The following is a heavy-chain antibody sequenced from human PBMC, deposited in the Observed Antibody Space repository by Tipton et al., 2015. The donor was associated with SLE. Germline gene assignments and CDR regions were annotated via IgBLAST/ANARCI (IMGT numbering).Heavy chain of an antibody. J-gene: IGHJ3*01. CDR2: IHSKGST. CDR3: VSSGYPLGSFDV. D-gene: IGHD3-9*01. V-gene: IGHV4-31*03. CDR1: GVSVTSGGYY. Sequence: TLSLTCTVSGVSVTSGGYYLYWIRQHPGKGLEWIGCIHSKGSTYYTPSLKSRLTMSVDTSNNQFSLLLSSVTAADTALYYCVSSGYPLGSFDVWGQGTMVTVS.